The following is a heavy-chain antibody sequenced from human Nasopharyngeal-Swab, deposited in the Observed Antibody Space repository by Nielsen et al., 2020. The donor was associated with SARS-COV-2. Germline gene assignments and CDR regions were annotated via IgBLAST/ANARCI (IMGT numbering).Heavy chain of an antibody. V-gene: IGHV3-30-3*01. CDR2: VANDAGFK. J-gene: IGHJ4*02. CDR1: GFTFSNYA. Sequence: GESLKISCAASGFTFSNYAMHWVRQAPGKGLEWVAVVANDAGFKHYADSVKGRFTISRDNSENTLSLQMNSLRVEDTAVYYCVKHQGSSSDQWGQGTLVTVSS. CDR3: VKHQGSSSDQ.